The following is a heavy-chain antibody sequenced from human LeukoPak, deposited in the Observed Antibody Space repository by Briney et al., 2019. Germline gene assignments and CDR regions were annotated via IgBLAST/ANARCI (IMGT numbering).Heavy chain of an antibody. CDR2: IKQDGNKK. CDR3: ARAPSYYDFWSGTAALDYYYMDV. D-gene: IGHD3-3*01. CDR1: GFTFSSYW. V-gene: IGHV3-7*01. J-gene: IGHJ6*03. Sequence: GSLRLSCAASGFTFSSYWMSWVRQAPGKGLEWVANIKQDGNKKYYVDSVKGRFTISRDNAKNSLYLQMNSLRAEDTAVYYCARAPSYYDFWSGTAALDYYYMDVWGKGTTVTVSS.